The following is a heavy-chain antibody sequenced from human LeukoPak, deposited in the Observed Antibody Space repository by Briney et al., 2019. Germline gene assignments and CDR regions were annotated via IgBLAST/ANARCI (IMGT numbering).Heavy chain of an antibody. CDR3: ARGPYSSGWYGGWFDP. Sequence: SETLSLTCAVYGGFFSGYYWSWIRQPPGKGLEWIGEINHSGSTNYNPSLKSRVTISVDTSKNQFSLKLSSVTAADTAVYYCARGPYSSGWYGGWFDPWGQGTLVTVSS. D-gene: IGHD6-19*01. V-gene: IGHV4-34*01. CDR2: INHSGST. CDR1: GGFFSGYY. J-gene: IGHJ5*02.